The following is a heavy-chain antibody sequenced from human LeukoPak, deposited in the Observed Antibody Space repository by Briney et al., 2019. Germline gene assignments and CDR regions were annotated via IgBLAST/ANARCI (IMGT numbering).Heavy chain of an antibody. CDR1: GGSLSGHY. V-gene: IGHV4-59*08. D-gene: IGHD4-17*01. CDR2: IYHTGST. Sequence: SQTLSLTCTVSGGSLSGHYWSWIRQPPGKGLEWIGYIYHTGSTKYNPSLKSRVTISLDTSNRFSLKLSSVTAADTAVYYCARRTYGDSGLDYWGQGTLVTASS. CDR3: ARRTYGDSGLDY. J-gene: IGHJ4*02.